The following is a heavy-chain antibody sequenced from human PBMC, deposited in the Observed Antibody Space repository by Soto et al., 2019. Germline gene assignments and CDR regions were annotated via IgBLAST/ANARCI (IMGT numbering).Heavy chain of an antibody. CDR1: GYSFTSYW. CDR2: IDPSDSYT. V-gene: IGHV5-10-1*01. Sequence: GESLKISCKGSGYSFTSYWISWVRQMPGKGLEWMGRIDPSDSYTNYSPSFQGHVTISADKSISTAYLQWSSLKASDTAMYYCARLQPRIAARPDMPYYYYGMDVWGQATTVTVYS. CDR3: ARLQPRIAARPDMPYYYYGMDV. D-gene: IGHD6-6*01. J-gene: IGHJ6*02.